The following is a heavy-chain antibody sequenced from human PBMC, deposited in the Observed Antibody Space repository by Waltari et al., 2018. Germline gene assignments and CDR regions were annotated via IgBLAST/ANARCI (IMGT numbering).Heavy chain of an antibody. CDR3: ARSDIVVVVAATPGPFDY. CDR2: VIPIFGTA. Sequence: QVQLVQSGAEVKKPGSSVKVSCKASGGTFSSYAISWVRQAPGQGLEWMGRVIPIFGTANDAQKFQGRVTITADESTGTAYMELSSLRSEDTAVYYCARSDIVVVVAATPGPFDYWGQGTLVTVSS. V-gene: IGHV1-69*15. D-gene: IGHD2-15*01. CDR1: GGTFSSYA. J-gene: IGHJ4*02.